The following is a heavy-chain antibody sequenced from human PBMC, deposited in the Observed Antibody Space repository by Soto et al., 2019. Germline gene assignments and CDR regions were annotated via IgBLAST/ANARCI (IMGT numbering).Heavy chain of an antibody. Sequence: PSETVSLTCTVSGGSISSSSYYWGWIRQPPGKGLEWIGSIYYSGSTYYNPSLKSRVTISVDTSKNQFSLKLSSVTAADTAVYYCSRHDINEVATIDYWGQGTLVTVSA. D-gene: IGHD5-12*01. CDR1: GGSISSSSYY. CDR3: SRHDINEVATIDY. J-gene: IGHJ4*02. CDR2: IYYSGST. V-gene: IGHV4-39*01.